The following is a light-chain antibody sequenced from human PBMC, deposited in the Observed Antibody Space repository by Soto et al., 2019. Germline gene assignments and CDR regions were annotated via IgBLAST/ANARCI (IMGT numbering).Light chain of an antibody. J-gene: IGKJ3*01. V-gene: IGKV1-39*01. Sequence: DIQMTQSPSSLSSSVGDRVTITCRASQSISSYLNWYQQKPGQAPKLLIYAASSWQTGVPSRFSGSGSGTDFTLTISSLQPEDFATYYCQQSYSTPFTFGPGTKVDIK. CDR1: QSISSY. CDR2: AAS. CDR3: QQSYSTPFT.